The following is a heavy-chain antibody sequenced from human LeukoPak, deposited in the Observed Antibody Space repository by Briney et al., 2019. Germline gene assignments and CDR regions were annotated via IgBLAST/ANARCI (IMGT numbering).Heavy chain of an antibody. J-gene: IGHJ4*02. Sequence: GGSLRLSCAASGFSFSNSGMSWVRQAPAKGLEWVSTITGGSGAKYYADSVKGRFTISRDNSKDTLYLQMHSLRAEGTAVYFCAKDTPLTTYTSGWSSNSFDYWGQGTLVAVSS. V-gene: IGHV3-23*01. CDR1: GFSFSNSG. D-gene: IGHD6-19*01. CDR3: AKDTPLTTYTSGWSSNSFDY. CDR2: ITGGSGAK.